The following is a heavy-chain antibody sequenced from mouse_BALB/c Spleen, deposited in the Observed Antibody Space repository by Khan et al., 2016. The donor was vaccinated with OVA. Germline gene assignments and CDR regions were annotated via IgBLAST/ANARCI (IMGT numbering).Heavy chain of an antibody. CDR2: MIYTGYT. Sequence: VQLKESGPSLVKPSQTLSLTCSVTGDSITSGYWSWIRKFPGNKLEYMGYMIYTGYTYYIPSLISRISITRHTYKNQYYLQLKSVTTEDTATYYCARSTYRYACAYWGQGTLVTVSA. CDR1: GDSITSGY. V-gene: IGHV3-8*02. D-gene: IGHD2-14*01. CDR3: ARSTYRYACAY. J-gene: IGHJ3*01.